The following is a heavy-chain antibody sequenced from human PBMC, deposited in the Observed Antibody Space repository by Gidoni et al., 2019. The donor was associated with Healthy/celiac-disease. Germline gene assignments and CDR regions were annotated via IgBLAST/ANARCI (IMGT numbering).Heavy chain of an antibody. J-gene: IGHJ4*02. D-gene: IGHD3-10*01. V-gene: IGHV3-30*18. CDR3: AKDAINYYYGSGSYFDY. Sequence: QVQLVESGGGVVQPGRSLRLSCAASGFTFSSYGMHWVRQAPGKGLEWVAVISHDGSNKYYADSVKGLFTISRDNSKNTLYLQMNSLRAEDTAVYYCAKDAINYYYGSGSYFDYWGQGTLVTVSS. CDR1: GFTFSSYG. CDR2: ISHDGSNK.